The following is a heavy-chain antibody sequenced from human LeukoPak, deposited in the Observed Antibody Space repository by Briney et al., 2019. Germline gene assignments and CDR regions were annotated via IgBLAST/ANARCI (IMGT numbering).Heavy chain of an antibody. CDR2: IYYSGST. J-gene: IGHJ6*02. V-gene: IGHV4-30-4*01. Sequence: SQTLPLTCTVSGGSISSGDYYWSWIRQPPGKGLEWIGYIYYSGSTYYNPSLKSRVTISVDTSKNQFSLKLSSVTAADTAVYYCARDGFLEWLSPPYYGMDVWGQGTTVTVSS. D-gene: IGHD3-3*01. CDR3: ARDGFLEWLSPPYYGMDV. CDR1: GGSISSGDYY.